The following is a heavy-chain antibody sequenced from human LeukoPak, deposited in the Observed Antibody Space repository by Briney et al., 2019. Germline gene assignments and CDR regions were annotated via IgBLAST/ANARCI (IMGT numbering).Heavy chain of an antibody. V-gene: IGHV4-61*01. Sequence: PSETLSLTCTVSGGSVSSGSYYWSWIRQPPGKGLEWIGYIYYSGSTNYDPSLKSRVTISVDTSKNQFSLKLSSVTAADTAVYYCARTIFGVVIRYFDYWGQGTLVTVSS. CDR2: IYYSGST. CDR1: GGSVSSGSYY. D-gene: IGHD3-3*01. J-gene: IGHJ4*02. CDR3: ARTIFGVVIRYFDY.